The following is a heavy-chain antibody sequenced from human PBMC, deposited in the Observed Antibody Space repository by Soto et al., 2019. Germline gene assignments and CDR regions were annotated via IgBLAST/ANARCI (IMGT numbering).Heavy chain of an antibody. Sequence: SETLSLTCTVSGGSMISYYWRWIRQSPGKGLEWIGYIHHSGSTLYNPSLKNRATVSLDKSSKQFSLKLTSVTAADTALYYCAREVRDTNGWFWDYWGQGTLVTVS. CDR2: IHHSGST. D-gene: IGHD6-19*01. CDR3: AREVRDTNGWFWDY. CDR1: GGSMISYY. V-gene: IGHV4-59*01. J-gene: IGHJ4*02.